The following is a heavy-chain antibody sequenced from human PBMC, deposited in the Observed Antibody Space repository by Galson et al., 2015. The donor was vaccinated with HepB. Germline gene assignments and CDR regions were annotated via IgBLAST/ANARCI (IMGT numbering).Heavy chain of an antibody. J-gene: IGHJ4*02. CDR3: QIGHYFDS. D-gene: IGHD2-21*01. Sequence: SLRLSCAAAGFDFNDRYMSWIRQAPGKGLEWVSYISSNGKGIYYADSAKGRFTISRDNAKNLLYLQMNSVRAEDTAVYYCQIGHYFDSWGQGTLVIVSS. V-gene: IGHV3-11*01. CDR1: GFDFNDRY. CDR2: ISSNGKGI.